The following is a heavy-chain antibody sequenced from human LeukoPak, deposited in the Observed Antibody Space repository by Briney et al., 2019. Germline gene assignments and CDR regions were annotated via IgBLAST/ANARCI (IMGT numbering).Heavy chain of an antibody. CDR2: IYTSGST. J-gene: IGHJ4*02. CDR1: GGSISSYY. Sequence: SETLSLTCTVSGGSISSYYWSWIREPAGKGLECIGRIYTSGSTNYNPSLTSRVTMSVDTSKNQFSLKLSSVTAADTAVYYCARDRYSSGWHDPYYFNYWGQGTLVTVSS. D-gene: IGHD6-19*01. V-gene: IGHV4-4*07. CDR3: ARDRYSSGWHDPYYFNY.